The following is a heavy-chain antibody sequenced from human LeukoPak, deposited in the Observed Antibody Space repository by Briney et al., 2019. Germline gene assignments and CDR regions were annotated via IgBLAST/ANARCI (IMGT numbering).Heavy chain of an antibody. J-gene: IGHJ3*02. V-gene: IGHV3-23*01. CDR3: ASQLGDASDI. CDR2: ISGSGGST. D-gene: IGHD6-13*01. Sequence: GGTLRLSCAASGFTFSSYGMSWVRQAPGKGLEWVSAISGSGGSTYYADSVKGRFTISRDNGKNSLYLQMNSLRAEDTAVYYCASQLGDASDIWGQGTMVTVSS. CDR1: GFTFSSYG.